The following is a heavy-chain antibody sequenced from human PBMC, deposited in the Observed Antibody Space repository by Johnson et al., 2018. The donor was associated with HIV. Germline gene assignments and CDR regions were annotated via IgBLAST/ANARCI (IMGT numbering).Heavy chain of an antibody. J-gene: IGHJ3*02. CDR3: ARVRTGRENAFDI. CDR2: INWNDGST. CDR1: GFSFDDYG. V-gene: IGHV3-20*04. Sequence: VRLVESGGGVVQPGGSLRLSCAASGFSFDDYGMTWVRQIAGKGLEWVSGINWNDGSTGYADSVKGRFTISRDNAKNSLYLQMNSLRAEDTAVYYCARVRTGRENAFDIWGQGTMVTVSS. D-gene: IGHD2-8*02.